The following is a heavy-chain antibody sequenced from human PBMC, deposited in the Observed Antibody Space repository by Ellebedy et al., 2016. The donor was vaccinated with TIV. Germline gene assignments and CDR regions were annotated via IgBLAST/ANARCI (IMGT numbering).Heavy chain of an antibody. J-gene: IGHJ4*02. CDR1: EYSFTSHF. D-gene: IGHD6-13*01. CDR2: INPSGISP. Sequence: AASVKVSCKASEYSFTSHFMFWLRHVPGQGLEWMGIINPSGISPSYARKFQGRVTMTRDTSTNTVYMELSSMTSEDTAVYYCARYRTDSRSLDYWGQGTLVTVSS. V-gene: IGHV1-46*01. CDR3: ARYRTDSRSLDY.